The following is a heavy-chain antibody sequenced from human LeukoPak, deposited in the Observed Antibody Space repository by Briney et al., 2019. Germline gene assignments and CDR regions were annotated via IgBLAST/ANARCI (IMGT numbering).Heavy chain of an antibody. Sequence: ASVKVSCKASGYTFTSYGISWVRQAPGQGLEWMGWIGAYNGNTNYAQKLQGRVTMTTDTSTSTAYMELRSLRSDDTAVYYCARETRSMTTSWGSDPWGQGTLVTVSS. V-gene: IGHV1-18*01. CDR2: IGAYNGNT. CDR1: GYTFTSYG. D-gene: IGHD4-11*01. CDR3: ARETRSMTTSWGSDP. J-gene: IGHJ5*02.